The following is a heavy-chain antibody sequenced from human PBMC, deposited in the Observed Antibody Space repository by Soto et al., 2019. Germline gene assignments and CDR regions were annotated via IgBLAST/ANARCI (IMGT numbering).Heavy chain of an antibody. CDR2: IYYSGST. D-gene: IGHD3-22*01. Sequence: SETLSLTCTVSGGSISSYYWSWIRQPPGKGLEWIGYIYYSGSTNYNPSLKSRVTISVDTPKNQFSLKLSSVTAADTAVYYCARVANTYYYDSSGYYYGIDWGQGTLVTVSS. V-gene: IGHV4-59*01. CDR3: ARVANTYYYDSSGYYYGID. CDR1: GGSISSYY. J-gene: IGHJ4*02.